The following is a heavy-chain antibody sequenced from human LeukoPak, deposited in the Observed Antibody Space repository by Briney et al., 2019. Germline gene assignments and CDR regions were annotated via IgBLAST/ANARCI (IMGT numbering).Heavy chain of an antibody. CDR1: GFTVSSSY. J-gene: IGHJ4*02. D-gene: IGHD3-10*01. Sequence: GSLRLSCAASGFTVSSSYMSWVRQAPGKGLEYVSAISSNGGSTYDANSVKGRFTISRDNSKNTLYLQMGSLRAEDMAVYYCARDPYGSGSYVDYWGQGTLVTVSS. CDR3: ARDPYGSGSYVDY. CDR2: ISSNGGST. V-gene: IGHV3-64*01.